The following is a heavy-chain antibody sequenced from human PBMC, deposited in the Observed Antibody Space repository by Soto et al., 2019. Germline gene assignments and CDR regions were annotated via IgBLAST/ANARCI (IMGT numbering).Heavy chain of an antibody. V-gene: IGHV1-69*02. D-gene: IGHD3-22*01. CDR3: ARGAITMIEYWSYYCMDV. CDR1: GGTFSSYT. Sequence: QVQLVQSGAEVKKPGSSVKVSCKASGGTFSSYTISWVRQAPGQGLEWMGRIIPILGIANYAQKFQGRVTITADKSTSTAYMELSSLRSEDTAVYYCARGAITMIEYWSYYCMDVWGQGTTVTVSS. J-gene: IGHJ6*02. CDR2: IIPILGIA.